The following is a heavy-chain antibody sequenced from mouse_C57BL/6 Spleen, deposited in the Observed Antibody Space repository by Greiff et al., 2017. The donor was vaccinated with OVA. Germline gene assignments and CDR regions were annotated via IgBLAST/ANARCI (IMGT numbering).Heavy chain of an antibody. CDR3: AREGNYLYYFDY. CDR1: GFTFSDYG. J-gene: IGHJ2*01. CDR2: ISSGSSTI. Sequence: DVQLVESGGGLVKPGGSLKLSCAASGFTFSDYGMHWVRQAPEKGLEWVAYISSGSSTISYADTVKGRFTIDRDNAKNTLFLQMTSLRSEDTAMYYSAREGNYLYYFDYWGQGTTLTVSS. V-gene: IGHV5-17*01. D-gene: IGHD2-1*01.